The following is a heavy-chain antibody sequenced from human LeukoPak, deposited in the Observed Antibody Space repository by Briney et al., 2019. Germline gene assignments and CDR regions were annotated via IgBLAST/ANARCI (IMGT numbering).Heavy chain of an antibody. Sequence: YISSSGSTIYYAASVKGRFTISRDNAKNSLYLQMNSLRAEDTAVYYCARERGGCYFNAFDIWGQGTMVTVSS. J-gene: IGHJ3*02. D-gene: IGHD1-26*01. V-gene: IGHV3-11*01. CDR2: ISSSGSTI. CDR3: ARERGGCYFNAFDI.